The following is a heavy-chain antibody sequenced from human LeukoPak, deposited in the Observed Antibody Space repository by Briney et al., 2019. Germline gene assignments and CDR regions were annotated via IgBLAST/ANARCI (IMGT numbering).Heavy chain of an antibody. CDR2: IYSGGST. CDR1: GFTVTGNY. CDR3: AKGRRIAAADHHDY. J-gene: IGHJ4*02. D-gene: IGHD6-13*01. Sequence: PGGSLRLSCAASGFTVTGNYMSWVRQAPGKGLEWVSVIYSGGSTFYADSVKGRFTISRDNSKNTLYLQMNSLRAEDTAVYYCAKGRRIAAADHHDYWGQGTLVTVSS. V-gene: IGHV3-53*01.